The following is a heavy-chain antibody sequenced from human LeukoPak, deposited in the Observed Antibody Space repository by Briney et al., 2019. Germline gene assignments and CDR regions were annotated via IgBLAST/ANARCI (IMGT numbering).Heavy chain of an antibody. CDR1: GFTFSSYA. J-gene: IGHJ4*02. CDR2: ISGSGGST. CDR3: ANGIPCSSTSCPLIY. Sequence: GGSLRLSCAASGFTFSSYAMSWVRQAPGKGLEWVSAISGSGGSTYYANSVKGWFTISRDNSKNTLYLQMNSLRAEDTAVYYCANGIPCSSTSCPLIYWGQGTLVTVSS. V-gene: IGHV3-23*01. D-gene: IGHD2-2*01.